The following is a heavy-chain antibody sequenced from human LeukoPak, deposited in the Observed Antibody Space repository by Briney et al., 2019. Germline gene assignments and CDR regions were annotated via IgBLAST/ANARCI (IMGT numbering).Heavy chain of an antibody. CDR2: MNPNSGNT. Sequence: ASVKVSCKASGYTFTSYDINWVRQATGQGLEWMGWMNPNSGNTGYAQKFQGRVTMTRNTSISTAYMELSSLRSDDTAVYYCAKDARGYCSKGACYSIDYWGQGTLVTVSS. V-gene: IGHV1-8*01. J-gene: IGHJ4*02. CDR1: GYTFTSYD. D-gene: IGHD2-8*01. CDR3: AKDARGYCSKGACYSIDY.